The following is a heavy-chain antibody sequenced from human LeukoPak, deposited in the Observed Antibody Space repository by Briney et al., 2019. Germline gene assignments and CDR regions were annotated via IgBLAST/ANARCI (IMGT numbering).Heavy chain of an antibody. J-gene: IGHJ5*02. D-gene: IGHD1-1*01. CDR1: GGSISSYY. Sequence: SETLSLTCTVSGGSISSYYWSWIRQPPGKGLEWIGYLYYSGSTNYNPSLKSRVTISVDTSKNQFSLKLSSVTAADTAVYYCAREGTAGTNLNWFDPWGQGTLVTVSS. CDR2: LYYSGST. CDR3: AREGTAGTNLNWFDP. V-gene: IGHV4-59*01.